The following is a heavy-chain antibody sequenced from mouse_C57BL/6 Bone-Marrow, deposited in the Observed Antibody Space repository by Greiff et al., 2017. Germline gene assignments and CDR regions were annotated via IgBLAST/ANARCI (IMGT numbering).Heavy chain of an antibody. CDR1: GFTFSSYA. Sequence: EVKLMESGGGLVKPGGSLKLSCAASGFTFSSYAMSWVRQTPEKRLEWVATISDGGSYTYYPDNVKGRFTISRDNAKNNLYLQMSHLKSEDTAMYYCARGSPHFDYWGQGTTLTVSS. CDR2: ISDGGSYT. D-gene: IGHD1-1*01. J-gene: IGHJ2*01. CDR3: ARGSPHFDY. V-gene: IGHV5-4*03.